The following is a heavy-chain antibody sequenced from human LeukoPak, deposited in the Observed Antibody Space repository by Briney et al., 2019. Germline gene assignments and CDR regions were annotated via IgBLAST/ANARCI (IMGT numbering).Heavy chain of an antibody. CDR3: ARGRIVVVPAALDY. CDR1: GCTLTELS. V-gene: IGHV1-24*01. Sequence: ASVKVSCKVSGCTLTELSMHWVRQAPGKGLEWMGGFDPEDGETIYAQKFQGRVTITADESTSTAYMELSSLRSEDTAVYYCARGRIVVVPAALDYWGQGTLVTVSS. J-gene: IGHJ4*02. CDR2: FDPEDGET. D-gene: IGHD2-2*01.